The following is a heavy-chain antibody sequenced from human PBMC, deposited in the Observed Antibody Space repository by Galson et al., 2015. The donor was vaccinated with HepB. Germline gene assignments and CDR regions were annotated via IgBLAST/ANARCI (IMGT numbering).Heavy chain of an antibody. V-gene: IGHV4-4*07. D-gene: IGHD6-6*01. CDR1: GGSISSYF. CDR2: ISGTS. Sequence: ETLSLTCTVSGGSISSYFWTWIRQPAGKGLEWIGRISGTSNYNPSLKSRVTMSLDTSKNQFSLSLSSVTAADTAVYYCAREGSAARPFDYWGQGTLVTVSS. CDR3: AREGSAARPFDY. J-gene: IGHJ4*02.